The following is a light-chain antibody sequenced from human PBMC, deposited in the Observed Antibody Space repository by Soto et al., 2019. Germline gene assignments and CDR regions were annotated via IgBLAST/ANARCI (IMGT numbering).Light chain of an antibody. CDR3: HIYDSSRSCP. J-gene: IGKJ1*01. CDR1: QGISDY. V-gene: IGKV1-27*01. CDR2: GAS. Sequence: DIQMTQSPSSLSASVGDRVTITCRASQGISDYLAWYQQKPGEVPKLVIFGASAMQSGVPSRFSGGGSGTDFRLTSTSLRPEAVATYYHHIYDSSRSCPFGQRTRVEIK.